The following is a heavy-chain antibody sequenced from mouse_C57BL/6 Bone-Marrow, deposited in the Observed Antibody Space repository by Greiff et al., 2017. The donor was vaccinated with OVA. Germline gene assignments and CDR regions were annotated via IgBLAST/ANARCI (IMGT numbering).Heavy chain of an antibody. V-gene: IGHV2-4*01. Sequence: VKLVESGPGLVQPSQSLSITCTVSGFSLTSYGVHWVRQPPGKGLEWLGVIWSGGSPDYNAAFISRLSISKDNSKSQVFFKMNRLQSDDTAIYYCAKTGFITTVVATLDWYFDVWGTGTTVTVSS. CDR3: AKTGFITTVVATLDWYFDV. J-gene: IGHJ1*03. CDR1: GFSLTSYG. D-gene: IGHD1-1*01. CDR2: IWSGGSP.